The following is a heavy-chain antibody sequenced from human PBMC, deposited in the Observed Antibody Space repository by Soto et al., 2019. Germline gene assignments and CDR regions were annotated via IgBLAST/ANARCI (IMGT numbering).Heavy chain of an antibody. D-gene: IGHD3-3*01. CDR2: ISKDGRNK. J-gene: IGHJ4*01. CDR1: GFTFSSYG. V-gene: IGHV3-30*18. Sequence: QVQLVESGGGVVQPGRSLRLSCAASGFTFSSYGMHWVRQGPGKGLEWVAVISKDGRNKYYADSVKGLFTIARANSNNTLYLQMNGLRIEAAAEYPCAKEERQRIFGVVALDYWGQGILVTVSS. CDR3: AKEERQRIFGVVALDY.